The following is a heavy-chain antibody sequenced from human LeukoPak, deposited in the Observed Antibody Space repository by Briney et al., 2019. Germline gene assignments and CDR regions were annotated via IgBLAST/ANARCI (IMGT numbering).Heavy chain of an antibody. D-gene: IGHD6-19*01. CDR3: AKDQTVAGTYDS. V-gene: IGHV3-23*01. J-gene: IGHJ4*02. CDR2: LSGRGDST. Sequence: PGGSLRLSCAASGFTFSDYYMSWIRQAPGKGLEWVSTLSGRGDSTFYADSVKGRFTISRDKSENTLHLQMNSLRAEDTAIYYCAKDQTVAGTYDSWGRGTLVIVSS. CDR1: GFTFSDYY.